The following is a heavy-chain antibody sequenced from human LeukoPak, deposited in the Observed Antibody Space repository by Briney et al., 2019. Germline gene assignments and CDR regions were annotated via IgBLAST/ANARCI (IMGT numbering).Heavy chain of an antibody. CDR1: GFTFYDYA. J-gene: IGHJ4*02. V-gene: IGHV3-9*03. CDR3: AKDIRATMVRGVFAY. Sequence: PGRSLRLSCAASGFTFYDYAMHWVRQAPGKGLEWVSGISWNSGSIVYADSVKGRFTISRDNAKNSLYLQMNSLRAEHMALYYCAKDIRATMVRGVFAYWGQGTLVTVSS. CDR2: ISWNSGSI. D-gene: IGHD3-10*01.